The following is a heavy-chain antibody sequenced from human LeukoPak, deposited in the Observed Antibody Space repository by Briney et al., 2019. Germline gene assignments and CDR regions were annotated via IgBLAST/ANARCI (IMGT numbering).Heavy chain of an antibody. J-gene: IGHJ4*02. CDR2: DQLSGRR. CDR3: AREGGPYRPLDY. CDR1: GGSISTTNW. V-gene: IGHV4-4*02. Sequence: SETLPLTFGVSGGSISTTNWWARVCPPPAEWLAWIEEDQLSGRRHYNPSIESRVNMSVDMSENHISLRLTSVTAADTAVYYCAREGGPYRPLDYSGQGTLVTVSS.